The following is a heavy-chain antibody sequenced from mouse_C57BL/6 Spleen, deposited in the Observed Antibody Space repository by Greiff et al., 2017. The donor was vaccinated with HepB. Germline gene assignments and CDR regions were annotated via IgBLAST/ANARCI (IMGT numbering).Heavy chain of an antibody. J-gene: IGHJ4*01. V-gene: IGHV1-85*01. Sequence: QVQLQQSGPELVKPGASVKLSCKASGYTFTSYDINWVKQRPGQGLEWIGWIYPRDGSTKYNEKFKGKATFTVDTSSSTAYMELHSLTSEDSAVYFCARPDYYGSRYAMDYWGQGTSVTVSS. D-gene: IGHD1-1*01. CDR1: GYTFTSYD. CDR3: ARPDYYGSRYAMDY. CDR2: IYPRDGST.